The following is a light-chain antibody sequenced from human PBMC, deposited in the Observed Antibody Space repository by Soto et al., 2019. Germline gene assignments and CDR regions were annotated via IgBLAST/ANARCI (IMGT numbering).Light chain of an antibody. CDR2: AAS. Sequence: DIQMTQSPSSLSASVGDRVTITCRASQGLGNYFAWFQQKPGKAPKSLIYAASILQSGVPSRFRGSGSGTDFTFTISSLQPEDVATYFCQQYHSYPITFGQGTRLEIK. V-gene: IGKV1-16*01. J-gene: IGKJ5*01. CDR3: QQYHSYPIT. CDR1: QGLGNY.